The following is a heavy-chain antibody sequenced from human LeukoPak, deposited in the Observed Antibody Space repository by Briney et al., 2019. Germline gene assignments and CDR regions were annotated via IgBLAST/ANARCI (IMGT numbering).Heavy chain of an antibody. CDR3: AKDSPRGYSYGNFDY. D-gene: IGHD5-18*01. CDR1: GFTFSSYA. CDR2: ISGSGGST. Sequence: TGGSLRLSCAASGFTFSSYAMSWVRQAPGKGLEWASGISGSGGSTYHADSVKGRFTISRDNSKNTLYLQMNSLRAEDTAVYYCAKDSPRGYSYGNFDYWGQGTLVTVS. V-gene: IGHV3-23*01. J-gene: IGHJ4*02.